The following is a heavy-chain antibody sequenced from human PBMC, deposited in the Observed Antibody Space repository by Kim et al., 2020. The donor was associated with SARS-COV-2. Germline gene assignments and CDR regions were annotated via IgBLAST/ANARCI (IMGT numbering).Heavy chain of an antibody. CDR2: IKSKTDGGTT. V-gene: IGHV3-15*01. J-gene: IGHJ4*02. CDR3: TTDRRYDYVWGSYRLGDY. CDR1: GFTFSNAW. Sequence: GGSLRLSCAASGFTFSNAWMSWVRQAPGKGLEWVGRIKSKTDGGTTDYAAPVKGRFTISRDDSKNTLYLQMHSLKTEDTAVYYCTTDRRYDYVWGSYRLGDYWGQGTLVTVSS. D-gene: IGHD3-16*02.